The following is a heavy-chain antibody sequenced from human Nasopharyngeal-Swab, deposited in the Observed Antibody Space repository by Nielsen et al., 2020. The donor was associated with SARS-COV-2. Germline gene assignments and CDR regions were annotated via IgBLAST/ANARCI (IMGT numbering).Heavy chain of an antibody. V-gene: IGHV3-53*01. CDR1: GFTFSSYW. Sequence: GGSLRLSCAASGFTFSSYWMHWVRQAPGKGLEWVSVIYSGGSTYYADSVKGRFTISRDNSKNTLYLQMNSLRAEDTAVYYCASACSSTSCYGEGENWGQGTLVTVSS. J-gene: IGHJ4*02. D-gene: IGHD2-2*01. CDR2: IYSGGST. CDR3: ASACSSTSCYGEGEN.